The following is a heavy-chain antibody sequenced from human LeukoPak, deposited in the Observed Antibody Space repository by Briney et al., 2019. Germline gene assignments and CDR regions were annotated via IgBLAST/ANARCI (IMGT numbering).Heavy chain of an antibody. CDR2: IYTSGST. CDR1: GGSISSYY. CDR3: ARNSPQSGSGSYPHFDY. V-gene: IGHV4-4*07. J-gene: IGHJ4*02. D-gene: IGHD3-10*01. Sequence: PSETLSLTCTVSGGSISSYYWSWIRQPAGKGLEWIGRIYTSGSTNYNPSLKSRVTMSVDTSKNQFSLKLSSVTAADTAVYYCARNSPQSGSGSYPHFDYWGQGTLVTVSS.